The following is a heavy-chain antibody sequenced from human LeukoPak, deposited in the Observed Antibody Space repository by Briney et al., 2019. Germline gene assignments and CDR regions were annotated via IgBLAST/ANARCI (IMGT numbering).Heavy chain of an antibody. D-gene: IGHD5-24*01. J-gene: IGHJ4*02. V-gene: IGHV4-39*01. CDR3: ARYEEEDGYNAKTIDY. Sequence: PSETLSLTCTVSGAPISSNHYWGWIRQPPGMGLEWIGSIHYRINTYYNPSLKSRLTISIDTSKNQFSLRLSSVTAADTAVYYCARYEEEDGYNAKTIDYWGQGTLVTVSS. CDR2: IHYRINT. CDR1: GAPISSNHY.